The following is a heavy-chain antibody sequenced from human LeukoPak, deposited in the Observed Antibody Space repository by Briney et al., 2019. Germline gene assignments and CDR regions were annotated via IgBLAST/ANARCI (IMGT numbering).Heavy chain of an antibody. CDR3: ARDLSHCSGGSCYSGDAFDI. Sequence: ASVKVSCKASGYTFTSYAMNWVRQAPGQGLEWMGWINTNTGNPTYAQGFTGRFVFSLDTSASTAYLQISSLKAEDTAVYYCARDLSHCSGGSCYSGDAFDIWGQGTMVTVSS. J-gene: IGHJ3*02. CDR1: GYTFTSYA. V-gene: IGHV7-4-1*02. CDR2: INTNTGNP. D-gene: IGHD2-15*01.